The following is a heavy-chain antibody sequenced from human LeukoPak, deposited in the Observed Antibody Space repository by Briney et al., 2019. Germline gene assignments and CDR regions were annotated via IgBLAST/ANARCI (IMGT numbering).Heavy chain of an antibody. V-gene: IGHV4-59*12. D-gene: IGHD3-22*01. CDR2: IYYSGST. CDR3: ARDQPTALYDPVI. J-gene: IGHJ4*02. Sequence: SETLSLTCTVSGGSLSSYYWSWIRQPPGKGLERIGYIYYSGSTNYNPSLKSRVTISVDRSKNQFSLKLSSVTAADTAVYYCARDQPTALYDPVIWGQGTLVTVSS. CDR1: GGSLSSYY.